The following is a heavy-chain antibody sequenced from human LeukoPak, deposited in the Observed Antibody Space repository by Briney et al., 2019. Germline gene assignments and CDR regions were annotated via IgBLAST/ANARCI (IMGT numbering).Heavy chain of an antibody. CDR3: ARGSPASGSYRFDY. D-gene: IGHD1-26*01. V-gene: IGHV1-8*01. J-gene: IGHJ4*02. CDR1: GYTFTSYD. Sequence: ASVKVSCKASGYTFTSYDINWVRQATGQGLEWMGWMNPNSGNTGYAQKFQGRVTVTRNTSISTAYMELSSLRSEDTAVYYCARGSPASGSYRFDYWGQGTLVTVSS. CDR2: MNPNSGNT.